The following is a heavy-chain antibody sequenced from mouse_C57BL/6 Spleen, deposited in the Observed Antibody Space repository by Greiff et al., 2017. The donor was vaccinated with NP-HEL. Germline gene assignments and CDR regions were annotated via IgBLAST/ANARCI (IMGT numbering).Heavy chain of an antibody. V-gene: IGHV7-3*01. CDR1: GFTFTDYY. CDR3: ARYLDV. Sequence: DVKLVESGGGLVQPGGSLSLSCAASGFTFTDYYMSWVRQPPGKALEWLGFIRNKANGYSTAYSASVKGRFTISRDISQSILYLQMNALRAEDSATYYGARYLDVWGTGTTVTVSS. J-gene: IGHJ1*03. CDR2: IRNKANGYST.